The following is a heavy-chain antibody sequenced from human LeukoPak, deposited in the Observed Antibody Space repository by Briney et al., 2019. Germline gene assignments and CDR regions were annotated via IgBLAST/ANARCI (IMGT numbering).Heavy chain of an antibody. Sequence: GGSLRLSCVVSGFSFGSYPMSWVRQAPGKGLEWVSVISGTGDVTHYADSMKGRFTISRDNIKNTLNLQMNSLRAEDTAIYYCARDSSHYLGSSDYWGQGTLVTVSS. CDR1: GFSFGSYP. J-gene: IGHJ4*02. CDR3: ARDSSHYLGSSDY. V-gene: IGHV3-23*01. CDR2: ISGTGDVT. D-gene: IGHD6-6*01.